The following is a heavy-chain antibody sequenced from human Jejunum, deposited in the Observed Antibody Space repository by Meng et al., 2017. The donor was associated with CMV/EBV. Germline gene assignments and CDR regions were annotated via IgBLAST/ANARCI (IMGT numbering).Heavy chain of an antibody. Sequence: QVQLPESGPGLLNPSETLSLTCSVSGGSINTYYWSWIRQPPGKGLEWIGYIYNSGGTYYNPSLKSRATISTDTSKNQFSLKLNSVTAADTAVYYCVRHGDCSSGSCYYHWFDPWAQGSLVTVSS. J-gene: IGHJ5*02. D-gene: IGHD2-2*01. CDR3: VRHGDCSSGSCYYHWFDP. CDR1: GGSINTYY. CDR2: IYNSGGT. V-gene: IGHV4-59*01.